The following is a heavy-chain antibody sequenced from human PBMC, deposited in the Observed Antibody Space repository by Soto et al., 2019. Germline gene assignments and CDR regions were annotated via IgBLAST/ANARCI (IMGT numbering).Heavy chain of an antibody. Sequence: SETLSLTCTVSGGSISSSSYYWGWIRQPPGKGLEWIGSIYYSGSTYYNPSLKSRVTISVDTSKNQFSLKLSSVTAADTAVYYCARRRASDYGGNHHPYYFDRWGQGALVTVSS. CDR3: ARRRASDYGGNHHPYYFDR. D-gene: IGHD4-17*01. CDR1: GGSISSSSYY. J-gene: IGHJ4*02. CDR2: IYYSGST. V-gene: IGHV4-39*01.